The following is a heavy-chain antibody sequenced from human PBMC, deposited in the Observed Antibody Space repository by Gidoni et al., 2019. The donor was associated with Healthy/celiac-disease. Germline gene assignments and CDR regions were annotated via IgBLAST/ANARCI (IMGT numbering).Heavy chain of an antibody. CDR1: GGSISSSSYY. D-gene: IGHD3-10*01. CDR2: IYYSGRT. J-gene: IGHJ4*02. Sequence: QLQLQDSGPGLVKPSETLSLTCTVSGGSISSSSYYWGWIRQPPGKGLEWIGSIYYSGRTYYNPSLKSRVTISVDTSKNQFSLKLSSVTAADTAVYYCARGWDYYGSGSYYKPFDYWGQGTLVTVSS. V-gene: IGHV4-39*07. CDR3: ARGWDYYGSGSYYKPFDY.